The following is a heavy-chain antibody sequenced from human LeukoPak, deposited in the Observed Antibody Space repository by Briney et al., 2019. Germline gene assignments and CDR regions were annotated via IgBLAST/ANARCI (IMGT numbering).Heavy chain of an antibody. CDR3: ARGGGYSYGHHWFDP. J-gene: IGHJ5*02. CDR1: GFTVSSNY. CDR2: IYSGGST. D-gene: IGHD5-18*01. V-gene: IGHV3-53*01. Sequence: GGSLRLSCAASGFTVSSNYMSWVRQAPGKGLEWVSVIYSGGSTYYADSVKGRFTISRDNSKNTLYLQMNSLRAEDTAVYYCARGGGYSYGHHWFDPWGQGTLVTVSS.